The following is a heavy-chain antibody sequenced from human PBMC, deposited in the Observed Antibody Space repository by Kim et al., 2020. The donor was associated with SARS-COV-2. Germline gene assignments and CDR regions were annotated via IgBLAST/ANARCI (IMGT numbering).Heavy chain of an antibody. D-gene: IGHD3-10*01. CDR1: GGTFSSYA. V-gene: IGHV1-69*13. CDR3: ARDEGITMVRGVIIEGNWFDP. Sequence: SVKVSCKASGGTFSSYAISWVRQAPGQGLEWMGGIIPIFGTANYAQKFQGRVTITADESTSTAYMELSSLRSEDTAVYYCARDEGITMVRGVIIEGNWFDPWGQGTLVTVSS. CDR2: IIPIFGTA. J-gene: IGHJ5*02.